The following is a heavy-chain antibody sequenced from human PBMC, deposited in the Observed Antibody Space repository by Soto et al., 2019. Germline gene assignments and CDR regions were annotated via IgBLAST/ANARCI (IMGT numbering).Heavy chain of an antibody. J-gene: IGHJ6*03. CDR3: ARRQMVYAKGYYYMDV. Sequence: SQTLSLTCAISVDSVSSNSAAWNWIRQSPSRGLEWLGRTYYRSKWYNDYAVSVKSRITINPDTSKNQFSLQLNSVTPEDTAVYYCARRQMVYAKGYYYMDVWGKGTTVTVSS. CDR2: TYYRSKWYN. CDR1: VDSVSSNSAA. V-gene: IGHV6-1*01. D-gene: IGHD2-8*01.